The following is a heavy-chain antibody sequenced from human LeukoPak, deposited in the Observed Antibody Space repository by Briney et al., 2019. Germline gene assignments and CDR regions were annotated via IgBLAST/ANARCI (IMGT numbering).Heavy chain of an antibody. D-gene: IGHD6-6*01. CDR1: GFTFSSYA. CDR3: ARSPVHDAFDI. V-gene: IGHV3-30-3*01. Sequence: GGSLRLSCAASGFTFSSYAMHWVRQAPGKGLEWVAVISYDGSNKYYADSVKGRFTISRDNSKNTLYLQMNSLRAEDTAVYYCARSPVHDAFDIRGQGTMVTVSS. CDR2: ISYDGSNK. J-gene: IGHJ3*02.